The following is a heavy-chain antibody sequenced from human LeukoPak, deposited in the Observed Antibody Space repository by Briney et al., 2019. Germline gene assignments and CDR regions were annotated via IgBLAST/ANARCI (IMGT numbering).Heavy chain of an antibody. CDR2: INPNGGTT. D-gene: IGHD2-21*02. V-gene: IGHV1-2*02. CDR1: GCTFTGNY. Sequence: ASVGVSCKAFGCTFTGNYIHWVRQAPGQGLEWMGWINPNGGTTNYAQKFQGRVTVTRGTSISTAYMDLSRLRSDDTAVYYCARSVVTTTPTFDYWGQGTLVTVSS. CDR3: ARSVVTTTPTFDY. J-gene: IGHJ4*02.